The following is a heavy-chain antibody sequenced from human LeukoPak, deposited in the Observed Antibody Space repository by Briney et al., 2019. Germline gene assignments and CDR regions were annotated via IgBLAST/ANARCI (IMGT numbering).Heavy chain of an antibody. V-gene: IGHV1-18*01. Sequence: ASVKVSCKASGYTFTSYGISWVRQAPGQGLEWMGWISAYNGNTNYAQKLQGRVTMTTDTSTSTAYMELRSLRSDDTAVYYCARGRTAYRGGDCYPTYYYYYGMDVWGQGTTVTVSS. J-gene: IGHJ6*02. CDR1: GYTFTSYG. CDR2: ISAYNGNT. CDR3: ARGRTAYRGGDCYPTYYYYYGMDV. D-gene: IGHD2-21*02.